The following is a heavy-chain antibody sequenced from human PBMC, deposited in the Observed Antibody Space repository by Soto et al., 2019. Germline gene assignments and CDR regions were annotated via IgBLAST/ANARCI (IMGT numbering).Heavy chain of an antibody. V-gene: IGHV4-31*03. Sequence: SETLSLTCTVSGGSISSGGYYWSWIRQHPGKGLEWIGYIYYSGSTYYNPSLKSRVTISVDTSKNQFSLKLSSVTAADTAVYYCARSFWSGYYDLLYYYYYGMDVWGQGTTVTVSS. CDR1: GGSISSGGYY. CDR2: IYYSGST. CDR3: ARSFWSGYYDLLYYYYYGMDV. D-gene: IGHD3-3*01. J-gene: IGHJ6*02.